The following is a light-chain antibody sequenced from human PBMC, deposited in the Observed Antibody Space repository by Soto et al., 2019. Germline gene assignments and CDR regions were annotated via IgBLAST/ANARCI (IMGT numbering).Light chain of an antibody. CDR2: EGS. Sequence: QSALTQPASVSGSPGQSITISCTGTSSDVGRYNLVSWYQQHPGKAPKLMIYEGSKRPSGVSNRFSGSKSGNTASPTISGLQAEDEANYYCCLYAGSSTFYVFGTGTKLTVL. J-gene: IGLJ1*01. CDR3: CLYAGSSTFYV. CDR1: SSDVGRYNL. V-gene: IGLV2-23*03.